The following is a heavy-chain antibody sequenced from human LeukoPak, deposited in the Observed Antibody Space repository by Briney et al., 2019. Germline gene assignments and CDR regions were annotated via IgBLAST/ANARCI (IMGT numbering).Heavy chain of an antibody. CDR1: GFTFSSYG. CDR2: IWYDGSNK. CDR3: AKDSLQWELQRIIDY. Sequence: GGSLRLSCAASGFTFSSYGMHWVRQAPGKGLEWVAVIWYDGSNKYYADSVKGRFTISRDNSKNTLYLQMNSLRAEDTAVYYCAKDSLQWELQRIIDYWGQGTLVTVSS. D-gene: IGHD1-26*01. J-gene: IGHJ4*02. V-gene: IGHV3-33*06.